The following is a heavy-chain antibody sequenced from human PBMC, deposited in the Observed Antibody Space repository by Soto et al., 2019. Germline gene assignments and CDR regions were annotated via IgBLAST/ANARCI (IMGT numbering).Heavy chain of an antibody. D-gene: IGHD4-4*01. CDR3: AKGQSTHSV. J-gene: IGHJ6*02. CDR1: GFIFNTYG. Sequence: GGSLRLSCAASGFIFNTYGMHWVRQAPGKGLEWVAVIRSDGSITYYADSVKGRFTISRDNSENKLYLQRNSLRGEDTALYYCAKGQSTHSVWGQLTTVTVSS. V-gene: IGHV3-33*06. CDR2: IRSDGSIT.